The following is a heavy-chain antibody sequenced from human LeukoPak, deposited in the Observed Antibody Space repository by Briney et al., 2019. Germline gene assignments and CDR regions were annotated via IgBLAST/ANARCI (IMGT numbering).Heavy chain of an antibody. V-gene: IGHV4-59*01. Sequence: SETLSLTCTVAGGSISSYYWSWIRQPPGKGLEWIGYISYSGSTNYNPSLRSRVTISVDTSKNQFSLKLSSVTAADTAVYYCAKDLTYGNFDYWGQGTLVTVSS. J-gene: IGHJ4*02. CDR1: GGSISSYY. D-gene: IGHD1-14*01. CDR2: ISYSGST. CDR3: AKDLTYGNFDY.